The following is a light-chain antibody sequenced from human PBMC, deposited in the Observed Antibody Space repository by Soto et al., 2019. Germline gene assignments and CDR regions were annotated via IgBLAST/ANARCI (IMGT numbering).Light chain of an antibody. J-gene: IGKJ3*01. CDR1: QSVSNNY. V-gene: IGKV3-20*01. Sequence: EIVLTQSPGTLSLSPGERATLSCRASQSVSNNYLAWYQQKPGQAPRLLIYGASNRATGIPDRFSGSGSGTDFTLTISRLEPEDFAVYYCQQYNRWPFTFGPGTKVGIK. CDR2: GAS. CDR3: QQYNRWPFT.